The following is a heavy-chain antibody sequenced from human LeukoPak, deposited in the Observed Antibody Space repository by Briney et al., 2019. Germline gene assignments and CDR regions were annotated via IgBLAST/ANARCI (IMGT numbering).Heavy chain of an antibody. CDR1: GFTFSSYS. Sequence: PGGSLRLSCAASGFTFSSYSMNWVRQAPGKGLEWVSYISSSSSTIYYADSVKGRFTISRDNAKNSLYLQMNSLRAEDTAVYYCARRGYDYGDYVDFDYWGQGTLVTVSS. CDR3: ARRGYDYGDYVDFDY. V-gene: IGHV3-48*01. J-gene: IGHJ4*02. CDR2: ISSSSSTI. D-gene: IGHD4-17*01.